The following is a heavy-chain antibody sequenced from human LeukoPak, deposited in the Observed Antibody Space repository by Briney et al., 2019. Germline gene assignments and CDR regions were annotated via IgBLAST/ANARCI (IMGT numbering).Heavy chain of an antibody. CDR3: ARDSRTVYYYYGMDV. Sequence: GGSLRLSCAASGFTFTSYTMNWVRQAPGKGLEWVSSISSSNSDISYADSVKGRFAISRDNAKNSLYLQMNSLRAEDTAVYYCARDSRTVYYYYGMDVWGQGTTVTVSS. CDR2: ISSSNSDI. J-gene: IGHJ6*02. V-gene: IGHV3-21*01. CDR1: GFTFTSYT.